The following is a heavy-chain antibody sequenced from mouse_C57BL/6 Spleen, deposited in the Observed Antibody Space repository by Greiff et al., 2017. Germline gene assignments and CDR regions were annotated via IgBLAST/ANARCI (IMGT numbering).Heavy chain of an antibody. CDR1: GYTFTSYW. D-gene: IGHD1-1*01. V-gene: IGHV1-55*01. CDR3: ARSYYGSPAWFAY. J-gene: IGHJ3*01. CDR2: IYPGSGST. Sequence: QVQLQQPGAELVKPGASVKMSCKASGYTFTSYWITWVKQRPGQGLEWIGDIYPGSGSTNYNEKFKSKATLTVDTSSSTAYMQLSSLTSEDSAVYYCARSYYGSPAWFAYWGQGTLVTVSA.